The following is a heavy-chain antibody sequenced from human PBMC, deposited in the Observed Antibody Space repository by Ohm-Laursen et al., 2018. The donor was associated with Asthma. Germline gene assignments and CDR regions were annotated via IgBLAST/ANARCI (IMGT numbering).Heavy chain of an antibody. J-gene: IGHJ4*02. V-gene: IGHV3-15*01. CDR3: TTLTSMVRGVVLGY. Sequence: GSLRLSCAASGFTFSNAWMSWVRQAPGKGLEWVGRIKSKTDGGTTDYTAPVKGRFTISRDESKDTVYLEMNSLKTEDTAVYYCTTLTSMVRGVVLGYWGQGTLVTASS. D-gene: IGHD3-10*01. CDR2: IKSKTDGGTT. CDR1: GFTFSNAW.